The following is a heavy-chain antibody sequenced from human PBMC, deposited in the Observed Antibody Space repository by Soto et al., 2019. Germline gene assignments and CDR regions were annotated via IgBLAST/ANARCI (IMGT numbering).Heavy chain of an antibody. CDR1: GGSFSGYY. CDR3: ARVASGWAIDY. J-gene: IGHJ4*02. Sequence: QVQLQQWGAGLLKPSETLSLTCAVYGGSFSGYYWSWIRQPPWKGLEWIGEINHSGSTNYKPSLKSRVNISVDTSKNQFSLQLSSVTAADTAVYYCARVASGWAIDYWGQGTLVTVSS. CDR2: INHSGST. V-gene: IGHV4-34*01. D-gene: IGHD6-19*01.